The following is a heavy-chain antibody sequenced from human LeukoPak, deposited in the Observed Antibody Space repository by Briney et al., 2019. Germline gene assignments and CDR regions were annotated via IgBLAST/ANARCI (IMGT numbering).Heavy chain of an antibody. CDR3: ASLGPRFDP. V-gene: IGHV3-48*01. J-gene: IGHJ5*02. Sequence: PGGSLRPSCAASGFTFSSYSMNWVRQAPGKGLEWVSYISSSSSTIYYADSVKGRFTISRDNAKNSLYLQMNSLRAEDTAVYYCASLGPRFDPWGQGTLVTVSS. CDR2: ISSSSSTI. CDR1: GFTFSSYS.